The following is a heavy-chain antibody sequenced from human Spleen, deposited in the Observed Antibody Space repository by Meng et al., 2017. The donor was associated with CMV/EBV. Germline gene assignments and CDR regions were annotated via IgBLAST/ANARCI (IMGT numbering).Heavy chain of an antibody. CDR3: ARNHDFTNYGVY. Sequence: ETLSLTCAASGYTFSSYWMSWVRQAPGKGLEWVSVIYSGGKTYYADSVKGRFTISRDNSKNTLYLQMNSLRAEDTALYYCARNHDFTNYGVYWGQGTLVTVSS. J-gene: IGHJ4*02. V-gene: IGHV3-66*02. CDR2: IYSGGKT. D-gene: IGHD4-11*01. CDR1: GYTFSSYW.